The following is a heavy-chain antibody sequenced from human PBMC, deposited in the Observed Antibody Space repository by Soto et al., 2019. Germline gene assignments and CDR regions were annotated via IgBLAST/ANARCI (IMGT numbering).Heavy chain of an antibody. D-gene: IGHD3-22*01. V-gene: IGHV4-34*01. J-gene: IGHJ4*02. CDR1: GGSFSGYY. CDR3: ARVPMPAQYYYDSSGYCDY. CDR2: INHSGST. Sequence: SETLSLTCAVYGGSFSGYYWGWIRQPPGKGLEWIGEINHSGSTNYNPSLKSRVTISVDTSKNQFSLKLSSVTAADTAVYYCARVPMPAQYYYDSSGYCDYWGQGTLVTVSS.